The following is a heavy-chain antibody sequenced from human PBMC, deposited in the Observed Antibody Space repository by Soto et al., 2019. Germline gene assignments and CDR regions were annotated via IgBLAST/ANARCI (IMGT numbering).Heavy chain of an antibody. V-gene: IGHV3-23*01. CDR3: AKEGDFCGKRTFFLS. Sequence: EVQLLESGGGLVQPGGSLRLSCVASGLTFSSYAINWVRQAPGKGLEWVSAISGGGDTLLYADSVKGRFTISRDNSKNILNLQMNSLPVLDTAVYYYAKEGDFCGKRTFFLSWGEGTPVTFSS. CDR2: ISGGGDTL. CDR1: GLTFSSYA. D-gene: IGHD2-21*02. J-gene: IGHJ5*02.